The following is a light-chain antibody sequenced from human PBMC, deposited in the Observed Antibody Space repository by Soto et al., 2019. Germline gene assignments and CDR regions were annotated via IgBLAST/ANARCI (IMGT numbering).Light chain of an antibody. CDR2: DVS. CDR3: QQRRDWPLT. J-gene: IGKJ4*01. V-gene: IGKV3-11*01. CDR1: QSVTSD. Sequence: EIVLTQSPATLSLSPGERATLSCRASQSVTSDLAWYQQKPGRAPRLLIYDVSNRATGIPARFSGSGSGTDFTLTISSLEPEDFVVYFCQQRRDWPLTFGGGTKVEIK.